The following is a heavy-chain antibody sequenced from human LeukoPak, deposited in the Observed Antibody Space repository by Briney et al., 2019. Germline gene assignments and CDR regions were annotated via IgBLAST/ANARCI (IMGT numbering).Heavy chain of an antibody. D-gene: IGHD4-17*01. V-gene: IGHV3-21*01. Sequence: GGSLRLSCAASGFTFSSYSMNWVRQAPGKGLEWVSSISSSSSYIYYADSVKGRFTISRDNAKNSLYLQMNSLRAEDTAVYYCVRDQTIYGGGAFDIWGQGTMVTVSS. CDR2: ISSSSSYI. CDR3: VRDQTIYGGGAFDI. CDR1: GFTFSSYS. J-gene: IGHJ3*02.